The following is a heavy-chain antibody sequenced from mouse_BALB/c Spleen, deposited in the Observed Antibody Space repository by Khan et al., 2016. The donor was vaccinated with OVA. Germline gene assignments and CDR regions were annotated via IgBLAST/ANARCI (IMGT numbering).Heavy chain of an antibody. CDR1: GYTFSSYW. Sequence: QVQLQQSGGDLMKPGASVKISCKATGYTFSSYWIEWVKQRPGHGLEWIGQIFPGSVSITYNEKFKGKATFTADTSSNTAYMQLSSLTSEDSAVYYWARGGYGGFAFWGQGTLVTVA. D-gene: IGHD2-2*01. V-gene: IGHV1-9*01. CDR2: IFPGSVSI. J-gene: IGHJ3*01. CDR3: ARGGYGGFAF.